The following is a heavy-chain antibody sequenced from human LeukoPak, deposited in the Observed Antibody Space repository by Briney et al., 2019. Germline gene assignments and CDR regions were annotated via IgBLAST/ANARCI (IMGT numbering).Heavy chain of an antibody. D-gene: IGHD3-22*01. CDR1: GGSISSYY. Sequence: SETLSLTCTVSGGSISSYYSNWIRQPPRKGLEWIGYIYLSGSTNYDPSLKSRVTISVDTSKNQFSLKLSSVTAADTAVYYCARGADSSGYYSIFYFDYWGQGTLVTVSS. CDR3: ARGADSSGYYSIFYFDY. J-gene: IGHJ4*02. CDR2: IYLSGST. V-gene: IGHV4-59*01.